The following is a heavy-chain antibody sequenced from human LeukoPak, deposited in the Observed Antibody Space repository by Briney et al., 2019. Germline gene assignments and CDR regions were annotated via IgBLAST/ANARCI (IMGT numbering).Heavy chain of an antibody. V-gene: IGHV3-21*01. J-gene: IGHJ4*02. CDR1: GFTFSNYA. CDR3: ARDFKASAFDY. CDR2: ISSSSSYK. Sequence: GGSLRLSCAASGFTFSNYAMSWVRQAPGKVLEWVSSISSSSSYKDYIDSLRGRFTISRDNAKNSLYLQMNSLRAEDTAVYYCARDFKASAFDYWGQGTLVTVSS.